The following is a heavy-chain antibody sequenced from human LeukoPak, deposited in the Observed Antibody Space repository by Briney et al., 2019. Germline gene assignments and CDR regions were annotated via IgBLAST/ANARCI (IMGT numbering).Heavy chain of an antibody. CDR2: ISGSGATT. V-gene: IGHV3-23*01. D-gene: IGHD1-26*01. J-gene: IGHJ4*02. CDR3: AKDQSRVGASDPFDY. CDR1: GFTFSSCA. Sequence: PGGSLRLSCAASGFTFSSCAMTWVRQAPGKGLEWVSSISGSGATTYYADSMKGRFTISRDNSNNTVYLQMNSLRAEDTAVYYCAKDQSRVGASDPFDYWGQGMQVGVSS.